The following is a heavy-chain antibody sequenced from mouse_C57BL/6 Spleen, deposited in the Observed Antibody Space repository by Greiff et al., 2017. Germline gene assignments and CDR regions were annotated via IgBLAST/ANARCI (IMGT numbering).Heavy chain of an antibody. D-gene: IGHD1-1*01. CDR3: AMRGYGSSYVSFAY. V-gene: IGHV5-4*01. J-gene: IGHJ3*01. CDR1: GFTFSSYA. CDR2: ISDCGSYT. Sequence: EVQLVESGGGLVKPGGSLKLSCAASGFTFSSYAMSWVRQTPEKRLEWVATISDCGSYTYYPDNVKGRFTISSDNAKNNLYLQMSHLKSEDTAMYYCAMRGYGSSYVSFAYWGQGTLVTVSA.